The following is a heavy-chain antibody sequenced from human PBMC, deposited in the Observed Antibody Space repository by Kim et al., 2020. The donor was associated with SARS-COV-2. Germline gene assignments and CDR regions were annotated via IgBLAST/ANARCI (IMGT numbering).Heavy chain of an antibody. Sequence: GESLKISCKGSGYSFTSYWIGWVRQMPGKGLEWMGIIYPGDSDTRYSPSFQGQVTISADKSISTAYLQWSSLKASDTAMYYCARHPSSSRKYNWFDPWGQGTLVTVSS. D-gene: IGHD6-13*01. J-gene: IGHJ5*02. CDR2: IYPGDSDT. V-gene: IGHV5-51*01. CDR1: GYSFTSYW. CDR3: ARHPSSSRKYNWFDP.